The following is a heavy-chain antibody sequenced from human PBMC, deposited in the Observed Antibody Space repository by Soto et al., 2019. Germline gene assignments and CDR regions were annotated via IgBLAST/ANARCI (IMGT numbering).Heavy chain of an antibody. V-gene: IGHV3-23*01. J-gene: IGHJ5*02. CDR3: LIAAADDWLDP. CDR1: GFTFSNYA. CDR2: ISGGGDST. Sequence: GGSLRLSCAASGFTFSNYAMSWVRQAPGKGLEWVSAISGGGDSTYYADSVKGRFTISRDNSKNTLYLQMNSLQVEDTAVYYTLIAAADDWLDPWGQGTLVTVSS. D-gene: IGHD6-13*01.